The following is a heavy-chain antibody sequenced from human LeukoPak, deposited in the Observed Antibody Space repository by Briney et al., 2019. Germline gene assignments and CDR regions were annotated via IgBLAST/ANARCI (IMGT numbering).Heavy chain of an antibody. J-gene: IGHJ3*02. CDR3: VKEHVDRAFTRSFEI. V-gene: IGHV3-23*01. CDR2: ISPDNT. CDR1: GFTFSTNP. Sequence: GGSLRLSCAASGFTFSTNPMSWVRQAPGKGLEWVSAISPDNTYYADSVKGRLTISRDDSKNTVYLQMNSPRAEDTARYYCVKEHVDRAFTRSFEIWGQGTVVTLSS. D-gene: IGHD3-10*01.